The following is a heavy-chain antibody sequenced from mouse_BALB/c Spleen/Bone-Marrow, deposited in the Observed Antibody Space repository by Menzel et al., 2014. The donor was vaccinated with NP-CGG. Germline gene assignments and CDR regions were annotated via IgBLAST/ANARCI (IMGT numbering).Heavy chain of an antibody. CDR1: DYAFTRYN. V-gene: IGHV1S135*01. D-gene: IGHD1-3*01. Sequence: EVQVVESGPELVKPGASVKVSCKAFDYAFTRYNISWVKQSHGKSLEWIGYIDPYSGGTNYNQKFKGKATLTVDKSSSTAYMHHNSLTSEDSAAYYCPRALNRAMHYWGQEASVPIPS. CDR2: IDPYSGGT. CDR3: PRALNRAMHY. J-gene: IGHJ4*01.